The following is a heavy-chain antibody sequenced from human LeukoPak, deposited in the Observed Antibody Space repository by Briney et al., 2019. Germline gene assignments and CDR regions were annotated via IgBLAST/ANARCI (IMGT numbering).Heavy chain of an antibody. CDR2: IYYSGST. D-gene: IGHD3-10*01. V-gene: IGHV4-59*08. Sequence: PSETLSLTCTVSGGSISSYYWSWIRQPPGKGLEWIGYIYYSGSTNYNPSLKSRVTISVDTSKNQFSLKLSSVTAADTAVYYCARLRGCSSDGFDPWGQGTLVTVSS. J-gene: IGHJ5*02. CDR1: GGSISSYY. CDR3: ARLRGCSSDGFDP.